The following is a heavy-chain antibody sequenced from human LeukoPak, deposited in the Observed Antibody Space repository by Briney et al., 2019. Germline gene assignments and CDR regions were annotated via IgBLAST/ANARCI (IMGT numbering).Heavy chain of an antibody. D-gene: IGHD5-18*01. CDR2: INSHGSST. CDR3: ARRGYSYGFGY. Sequence: PGRTLRLLRAVSGLTFSSYWLHWVRQAPGKGRVGVSRINSHGSSTSYADSVKGRYTISRDNAKNTLYLQMNSLRAEDTAVYYCARRGYSYGFGYWGQGTLVTVSS. CDR1: GLTFSSYW. V-gene: IGHV3-74*01. J-gene: IGHJ4*02.